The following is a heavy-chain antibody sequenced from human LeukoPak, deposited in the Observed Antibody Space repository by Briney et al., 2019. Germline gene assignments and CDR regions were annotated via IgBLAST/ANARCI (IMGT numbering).Heavy chain of an antibody. D-gene: IGHD6-13*01. CDR3: ARRSSFQNYFAY. CDR2: IYYSGST. Sequence: SQTLSLTCAVSGGSISSGGYSWSWIRQPPGKGLEWIGYIYYSGSTNYNPSLKSRVTISVDTSKNQFSLKLSSVTAADTAVYYCARRSSFQNYFAYWGQGTLVTVSS. J-gene: IGHJ4*02. V-gene: IGHV4-30-4*07. CDR1: GGSISSGGYS.